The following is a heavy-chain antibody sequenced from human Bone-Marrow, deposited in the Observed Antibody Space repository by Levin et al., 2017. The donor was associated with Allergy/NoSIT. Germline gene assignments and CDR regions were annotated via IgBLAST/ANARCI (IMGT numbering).Heavy chain of an antibody. D-gene: IGHD5-18*01. CDR3: ARYNYEYNALDI. Sequence: GGSLRLSCAASGFTFRTHDMHWVRQGTGKGLEWVSTIGTAGDTHYPDSVRGRFTISRENAKNSLYLQMNGLSAGDTAVYYCARYNYEYNALDIWGQGTMVTVSS. J-gene: IGHJ3*02. CDR2: IGTAGDT. V-gene: IGHV3-13*01. CDR1: GFTFRTHD.